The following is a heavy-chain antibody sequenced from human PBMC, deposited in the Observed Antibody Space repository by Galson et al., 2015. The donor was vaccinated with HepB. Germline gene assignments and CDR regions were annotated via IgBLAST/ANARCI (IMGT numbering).Heavy chain of an antibody. D-gene: IGHD2-2*03. CDR3: ARSSRRWGGYCSSTSCYVLGY. J-gene: IGHJ4*02. Sequence: SVKVSCKASGYTFTGYYMHWVRQAPGQGLEWMGIINPSGGSTSYAQKFQGRVTMTRDTSTSTVYMELSSLRSEDTAVYYCARSSRRWGGYCSSTSCYVLGYWSQGTLVTVAS. CDR2: INPSGGST. V-gene: IGHV1-46*03. CDR1: GYTFTGYY.